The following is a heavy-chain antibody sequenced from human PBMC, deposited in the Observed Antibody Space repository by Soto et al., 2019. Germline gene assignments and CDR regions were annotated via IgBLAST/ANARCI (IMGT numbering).Heavy chain of an antibody. V-gene: IGHV3-21*01. J-gene: IGHJ6*02. CDR1: GFTFSSYS. D-gene: IGHD3-9*01. CDR3: ARDLSDILTGYHYYYYGMDV. Sequence: GGSLRLSCAASGFTFSSYSMNWVRQAPGKGLEWVSSISSSSSYIYYADSVKGRFTISRDNAKNSLYLQMNSLRAEDTAVYYCARDLSDILTGYHYYYYGMDVWGQGTTVTVSS. CDR2: ISSSSSYI.